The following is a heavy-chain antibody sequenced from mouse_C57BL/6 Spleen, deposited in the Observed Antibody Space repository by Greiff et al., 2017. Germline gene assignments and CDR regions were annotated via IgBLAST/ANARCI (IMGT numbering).Heavy chain of an antibody. Sequence: VQLQQSGPELVKPGASVKMSCKASGYTFTDYNMHWVKQSHGKSLEWIGYINPNNGGTSYNQKFKGKATLTVNKSSRTAYMELRSLTSEDSAVYYCARDYGSSYCWYFDVWGTGTTVTVSS. CDR3: ARDYGSSYCWYFDV. CDR2: INPNNGGT. J-gene: IGHJ1*03. D-gene: IGHD1-1*01. V-gene: IGHV1-22*01. CDR1: GYTFTDYN.